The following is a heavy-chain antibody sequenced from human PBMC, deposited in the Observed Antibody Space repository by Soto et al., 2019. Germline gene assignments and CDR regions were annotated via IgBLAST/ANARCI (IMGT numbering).Heavy chain of an antibody. CDR3: ARRGYSSSWYYYYYYGMDV. CDR1: GYTFTSYD. Sequence: QVQLVQSGAEVKKPGASVKVSCKASGYTFTSYDINWVRQATGQGLEWMGWMNPNSGNTGYAQKFQGRVTMTRNTYISTAYMALSSLRSEDTAVYYCARRGYSSSWYYYYYYGMDVWGQGTTVTVSS. V-gene: IGHV1-8*01. J-gene: IGHJ6*02. CDR2: MNPNSGNT. D-gene: IGHD6-13*01.